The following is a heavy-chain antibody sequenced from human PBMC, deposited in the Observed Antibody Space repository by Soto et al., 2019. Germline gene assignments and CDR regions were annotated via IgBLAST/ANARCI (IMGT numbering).Heavy chain of an antibody. CDR1: GGSITSANW. CDR2: ISHSGIT. V-gene: IGHV4-4*02. J-gene: IGHJ5*02. Sequence: QVQLQESGPGLVKPSGTLSLTCAVSGGSITSANWWTWVRQPPGGGLEWIGEISHSGITNYKASLKSRVNMSVDKTKNDVSLKLTSVTAADTAVYYCARVLRGWFDPWGQGTPVTVSS. CDR3: ARVLRGWFDP.